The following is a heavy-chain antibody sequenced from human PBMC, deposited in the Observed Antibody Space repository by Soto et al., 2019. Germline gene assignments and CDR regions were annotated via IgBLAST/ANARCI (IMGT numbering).Heavy chain of an antibody. J-gene: IGHJ4*02. Sequence: PGGSLRLSCGASGFSFRDYWMTWVRQAPGKGLEWVANMNQAGSEKNYVDSVKGRFIISRDNAQNSLYLQTDSLRAEDTAVYYCARQHSGRYYFDYWSQGTLVTVSS. D-gene: IGHD1-26*01. CDR1: GFSFRDYW. V-gene: IGHV3-7*05. CDR2: MNQAGSEK. CDR3: ARQHSGRYYFDY.